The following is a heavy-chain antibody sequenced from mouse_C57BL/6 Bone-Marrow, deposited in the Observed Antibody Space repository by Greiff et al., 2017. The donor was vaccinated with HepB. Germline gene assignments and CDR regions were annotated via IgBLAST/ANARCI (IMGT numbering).Heavy chain of an antibody. J-gene: IGHJ2*01. D-gene: IGHD1-1*01. Sequence: VQLQQSGAELVKPGASVKISCKASGYAFSSYWMNWVKQRPGKGLEWIGQIYPGDGDTNYNGKFKGKATLTADKSSSTAYMQLSSLTSEDSAVYFCANSHYYGSSHFDYWGQGTTLTVSS. CDR2: IYPGDGDT. V-gene: IGHV1-80*01. CDR1: GYAFSSYW. CDR3: ANSHYYGSSHFDY.